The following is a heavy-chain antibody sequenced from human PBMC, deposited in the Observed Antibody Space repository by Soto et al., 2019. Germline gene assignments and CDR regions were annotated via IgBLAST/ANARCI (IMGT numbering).Heavy chain of an antibody. D-gene: IGHD3-22*01. V-gene: IGHV3-15*01. CDR1: GFTFSNAW. J-gene: IGHJ4*02. CDR3: ATDAYYDTSGYWF. Sequence: LRLSCAASGFTFSNAWMTWVRQAPGKGLEWVGRIKSKTDGATTDYAAPVKGRFTISRDDSKDTLYLQINTLKTEDTAVYYCATDAYYDTSGYWFWGLGTLVTVSS. CDR2: IKSKTDGATT.